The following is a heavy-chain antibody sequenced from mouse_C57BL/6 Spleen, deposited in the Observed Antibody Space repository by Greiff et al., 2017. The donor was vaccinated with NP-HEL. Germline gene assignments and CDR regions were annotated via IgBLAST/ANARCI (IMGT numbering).Heavy chain of an antibody. J-gene: IGHJ1*03. Sequence: EVQGVESGGGLVKPGGSLKLSCAASGFTFSDYGMHWVRQAPEKGLEWVAYISSGSSTIYYADTVKGRFTISRDNAKNTLFLQMTSLRSEDTAMYYCARRYYDYDGDWYFDVWGTGTTVTVSS. CDR1: GFTFSDYG. D-gene: IGHD2-4*01. V-gene: IGHV5-17*01. CDR3: ARRYYDYDGDWYFDV. CDR2: ISSGSSTI.